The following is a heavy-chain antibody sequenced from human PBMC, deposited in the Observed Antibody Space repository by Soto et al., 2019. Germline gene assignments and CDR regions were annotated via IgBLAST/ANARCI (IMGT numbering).Heavy chain of an antibody. CDR3: ARGSSGYISSWYYFDY. CDR2: ISGIGGST. Sequence: PGGSLRLGCAASGFTFTDYALSWVRQAPGKGLEWVATISGIGGSTYLADSVKGRLSISRDNSKNTVSLLMNSLRAEDTAVYFCARGSSGYISSWYYFDYWGRGTLVTVSS. D-gene: IGHD6-13*01. V-gene: IGHV3-23*01. J-gene: IGHJ4*02. CDR1: GFTFTDYA.